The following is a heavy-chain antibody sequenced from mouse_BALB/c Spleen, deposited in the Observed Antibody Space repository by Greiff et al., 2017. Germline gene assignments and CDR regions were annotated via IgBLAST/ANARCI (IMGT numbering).Heavy chain of an antibody. CDR2: IYPGDGDT. J-gene: IGHJ4*01. CDR1: GYAFSSYW. Sequence: VQLQQSGAELVRPGSSVKISCKASGYAFSSYWMNWVKQRPGQGLEWIGQIYPGDGDTNYNGKFKGKATLTADKSSSTAYMQLSSLTSEDSAVYYCAGGEGYYAMDYWGQGTSVTVSA. V-gene: IGHV1-80*01. CDR3: AGGEGYYAMDY.